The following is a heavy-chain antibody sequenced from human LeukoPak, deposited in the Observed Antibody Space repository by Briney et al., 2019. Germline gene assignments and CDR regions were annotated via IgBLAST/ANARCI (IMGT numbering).Heavy chain of an antibody. V-gene: IGHV4-39*01. CDR1: GGSISSSSYY. CDR3: ARHLGSSRPNYYYGMDV. J-gene: IGHJ6*02. Sequence: SENLSLTCTVSGGSISSSSYYWGWIRQPPGKGLEWIGSIYYSGSTYYNPSLKSRVTISVDTSKNQFSLKLSSVTAADTAVYYCARHLGSSRPNYYYGMDVWGQGTTVTVSS. CDR2: IYYSGST. D-gene: IGHD1-26*01.